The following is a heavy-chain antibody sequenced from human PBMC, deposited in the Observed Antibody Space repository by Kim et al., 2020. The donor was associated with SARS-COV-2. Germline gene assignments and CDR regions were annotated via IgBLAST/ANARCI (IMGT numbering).Heavy chain of an antibody. CDR1: GGTFSSYA. V-gene: IGHV1-69*13. Sequence: SVKVSCKASGGTFSSYAISWVRQAPGQGLEWMGGIIPIFGTANYAQKFQGRVTITADESTSTAYMELSSLRSEDTAVYYCARIRGGVVTAIDPRHYYYGMDVWGQGTTVTVSS. J-gene: IGHJ6*02. CDR2: IIPIFGTA. CDR3: ARIRGGVVTAIDPRHYYYGMDV. D-gene: IGHD2-21*02.